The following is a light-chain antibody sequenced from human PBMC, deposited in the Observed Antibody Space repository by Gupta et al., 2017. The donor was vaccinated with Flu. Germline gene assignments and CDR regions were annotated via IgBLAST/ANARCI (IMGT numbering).Light chain of an antibody. Sequence: SVLTQPPSASWAPGPGVTISCSGSSSNRGSNAVNWYQQLPQTAPQLLISNDKPRPSGVPERSSGTKCGTSASVTISGLQAEDAADYYCAAEDGSMNGVVFGGGTKLTVL. CDR2: NDK. V-gene: IGLV1-44*01. J-gene: IGLJ2*01. CDR1: SSNRGSNA. CDR3: AAEDGSMNGVV.